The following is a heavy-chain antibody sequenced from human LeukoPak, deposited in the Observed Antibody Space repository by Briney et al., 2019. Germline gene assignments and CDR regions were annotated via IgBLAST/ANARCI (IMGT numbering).Heavy chain of an antibody. CDR1: GFTFSSYA. D-gene: IGHD3-22*01. CDR3: ARTFGCSGYDYGHYFDY. Sequence: GGSLRLSCAASGFTFSSYAMHWVRRAPGKGLEWVAVIWFDGSEKHYADSVKGRFTISRDNSKNTLYLQMNSLRAEDTAMYYCARTFGCSGYDYGHYFDYWGQGTLVTVSS. J-gene: IGHJ4*02. V-gene: IGHV3-33*01. CDR2: IWFDGSEK.